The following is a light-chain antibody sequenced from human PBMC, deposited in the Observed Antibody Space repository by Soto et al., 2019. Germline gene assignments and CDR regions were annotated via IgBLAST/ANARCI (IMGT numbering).Light chain of an antibody. J-gene: IGLJ7*01. Sequence: QLVLTQPPSASGTPGQRVTISCSGSSSNIGSNYVYWYQQLPGTAPKLLIYRNYQRPSGVPDRFSGSKSGASASLAISGLRSEDEADYYCAAWDDSLSGAVFGGGTQLTVL. CDR3: AAWDDSLSGAV. CDR2: RNY. CDR1: SSNIGSNY. V-gene: IGLV1-47*01.